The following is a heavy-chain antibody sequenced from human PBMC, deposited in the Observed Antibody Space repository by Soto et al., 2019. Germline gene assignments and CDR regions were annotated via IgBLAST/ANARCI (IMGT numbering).Heavy chain of an antibody. D-gene: IGHD1-26*01. CDR3: ARREIQGPIDY. V-gene: IGHV4-28*01. CDR1: GYSISRRRW. J-gene: IGHJ4*02. CDR2: IYYSGTT. Sequence: PAETLSLACAGSGYSISRRRWWGWIRQPPGKGLEWIGYIYYSGTTYYNPSLKSRVTMSVDTSKNQFSLKLTSVTAVDTAVYYCARREIQGPIDYWGQGTLVTVS.